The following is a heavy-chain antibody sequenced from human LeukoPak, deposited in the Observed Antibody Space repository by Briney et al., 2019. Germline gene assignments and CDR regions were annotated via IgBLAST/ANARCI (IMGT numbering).Heavy chain of an antibody. Sequence: GRSLRLSCAASGFTVSRNGMHWVRQAPGKGLEWVAIIRFDGRNKNYGDSVKGRFTISRDNSKNTLFLEMNSLRAEGTAVYYCARDLGDFWSGPRYYFDYWGQGTLVTVSS. CDR1: GFTVSRNG. CDR2: IRFDGRNK. D-gene: IGHD3-3*01. CDR3: ARDLGDFWSGPRYYFDY. J-gene: IGHJ4*02. V-gene: IGHV3-33*01.